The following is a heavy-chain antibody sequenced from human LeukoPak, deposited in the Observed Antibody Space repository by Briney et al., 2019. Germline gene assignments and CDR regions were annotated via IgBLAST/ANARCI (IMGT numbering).Heavy chain of an antibody. Sequence: ASVKVSCKASGYTFTSYGISWVRQAPGQGLEWMGWINPNSGGTNYAQKFQGRVTMTRDTSISTAYMELSRLRSDDTAVYYCARKYSGSYYDFWSGYYTYFDYWGQGTLVTVSS. D-gene: IGHD3-3*01. CDR3: ARKYSGSYYDFWSGYYTYFDY. CDR1: GYTFTSYG. CDR2: INPNSGGT. J-gene: IGHJ4*02. V-gene: IGHV1-2*02.